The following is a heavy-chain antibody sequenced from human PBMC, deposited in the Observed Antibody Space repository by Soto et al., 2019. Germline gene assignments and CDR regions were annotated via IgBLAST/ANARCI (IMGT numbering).Heavy chain of an antibody. CDR1: GYTFTDYY. Sequence: QVHLVQSGAEVKKPGASVYVSCKASGYTFTDYYVHWVRQAPGQGLEWMGWINPNVGGTNYARKFQGRLTMTRDITNSKVFKQVTQLGPDDTARYYCARGGREVPRIPYDTWGQGTLVTVSS. CDR3: ARGGREVPRIPYDT. J-gene: IGHJ5*02. V-gene: IGHV1-2*02. D-gene: IGHD3-16*01. CDR2: INPNVGGT.